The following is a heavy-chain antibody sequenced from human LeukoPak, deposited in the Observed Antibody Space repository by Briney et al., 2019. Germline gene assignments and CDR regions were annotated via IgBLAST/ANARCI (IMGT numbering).Heavy chain of an antibody. Sequence: HPGGSLRLSCAASGFTFSSYSMNWVRQAPGKGLEWVSAISGSGGSTYYADSVKGRFTISRDNSKNTLYLQMNSLRAEDTAVYYCAKGSITMVVVVILPFDYWGQGTLVTVSS. V-gene: IGHV3-23*01. CDR1: GFTFSSYS. CDR2: ISGSGGST. J-gene: IGHJ4*02. D-gene: IGHD3-22*01. CDR3: AKGSITMVVVVILPFDY.